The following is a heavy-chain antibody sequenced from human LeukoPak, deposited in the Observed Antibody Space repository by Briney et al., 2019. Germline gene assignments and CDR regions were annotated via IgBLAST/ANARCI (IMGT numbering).Heavy chain of an antibody. CDR1: GFTFSSYG. D-gene: IGHD3-22*01. Sequence: GGTLRLSCAASGFTFSSYGMSWVRKAPGKGLKGVSGISGSGSDGSTYYADSVKGRFTISRDNSKNTLYLQMNSLRAEDTAVYYCAKYSHDSSGSYDYWGQGTLVTVSS. J-gene: IGHJ4*02. CDR2: ISGSGSDGST. CDR3: AKYSHDSSGSYDY. V-gene: IGHV3-23*01.